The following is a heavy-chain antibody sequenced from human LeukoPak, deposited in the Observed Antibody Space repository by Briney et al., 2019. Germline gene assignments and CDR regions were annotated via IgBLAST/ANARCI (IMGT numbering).Heavy chain of an antibody. CDR3: ARDLVYGGY. D-gene: IGHD5/OR15-5a*01. Sequence: GGSLRLSCTASGFIFSNYWMHRVRQAPGKGLVWVSRINGDGSSTTYADSVKGRFTISRDNAKNTLFLQMNSLRAEDTAVYYCARDLVYGGYWGQGALVTVSS. J-gene: IGHJ4*02. CDR1: GFIFSNYW. V-gene: IGHV3-74*01. CDR2: INGDGSST.